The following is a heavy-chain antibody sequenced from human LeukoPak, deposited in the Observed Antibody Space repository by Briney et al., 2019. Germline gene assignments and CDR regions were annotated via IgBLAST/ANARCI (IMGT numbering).Heavy chain of an antibody. J-gene: IGHJ4*02. D-gene: IGHD6-19*01. CDR2: ISYDGSNK. Sequence: GRSLRLSCAASGFTFSSYGMHWVRQAPGKGLEWVAFISYDGSNKYYADSVKGRFTISRDHSKNTLYLQMNSLRTEDTAVYYCAKSYSSGWYYFDYWGQGTLVTVSP. CDR3: AKSYSSGWYYFDY. V-gene: IGHV3-30*18. CDR1: GFTFSSYG.